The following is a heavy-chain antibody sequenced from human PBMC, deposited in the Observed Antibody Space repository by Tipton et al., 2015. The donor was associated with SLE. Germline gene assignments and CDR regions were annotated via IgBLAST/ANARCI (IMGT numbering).Heavy chain of an antibody. CDR2: IHSSGHT. CDR1: SDSITSGGFY. D-gene: IGHD3-16*02. CDR3: ARDGGGEFGGVIPFDF. J-gene: IGHJ4*02. V-gene: IGHV4-31*01. Sequence: TLSLTCTVSSDSITSGGFYWTWIRQHPGKGLEWIGHIHSSGHTYYNLSLKGQVTISVDTSKNRFSLNLKSVTAADTAVYYCARDGGGEFGGVIPFDFWGQGTLVTVSS.